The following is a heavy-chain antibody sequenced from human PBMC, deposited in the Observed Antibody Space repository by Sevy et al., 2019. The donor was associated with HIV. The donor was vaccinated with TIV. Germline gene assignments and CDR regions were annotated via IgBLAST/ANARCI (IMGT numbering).Heavy chain of an antibody. CDR1: GYTFTSYD. CDR3: ARAGIAAGDAFDI. V-gene: IGHV1-8*01. D-gene: IGHD6-25*01. CDR2: MNPNSGNT. Sequence: ASVKVSCKASGYTFTSYDINWVRQATGQGLEWMGWMNPNSGNTGYAQKFQGRVTMTRNTSISTAYMELRSLRSEDTAVYYCARAGIAAGDAFDIWGQRTMVTVSS. J-gene: IGHJ3*02.